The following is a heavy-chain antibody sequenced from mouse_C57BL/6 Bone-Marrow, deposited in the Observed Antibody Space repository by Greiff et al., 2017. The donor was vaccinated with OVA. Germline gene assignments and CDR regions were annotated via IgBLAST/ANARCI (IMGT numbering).Heavy chain of an antibody. Sequence: VQLQQSGPVLVKPGASVKMSCKASGYTFTDYYMNWVKQSHGKSLEWIGVINPYNGGTSYNQKFKGKATLTVDKSSSTAYMELNSLTSEDSAVYYCAREDYDYDFWYYDGWGTGTTVTVSS. J-gene: IGHJ1*03. CDR3: AREDYDYDFWYYDG. CDR2: INPYNGGT. V-gene: IGHV1-19*01. CDR1: GYTFTDYY. D-gene: IGHD2-4*01.